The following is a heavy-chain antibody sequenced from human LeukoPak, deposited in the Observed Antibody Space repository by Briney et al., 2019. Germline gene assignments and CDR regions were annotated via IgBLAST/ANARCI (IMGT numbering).Heavy chain of an antibody. Sequence: GASVKVSCKASGGTFSSYAISWVRQAPGQGLEWMGGIIPIFGTANYAQKFQGRVTITADKSTSTAYMELSSLRSDDTAVYYCARARTMYYYDSSVDWGQGTLVTVSS. D-gene: IGHD3-22*01. CDR3: ARARTMYYYDSSVD. CDR1: GGTFSSYA. CDR2: IIPIFGTA. J-gene: IGHJ4*02. V-gene: IGHV1-69*06.